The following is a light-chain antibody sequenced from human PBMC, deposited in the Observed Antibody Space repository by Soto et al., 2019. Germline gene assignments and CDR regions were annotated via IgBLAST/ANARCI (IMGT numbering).Light chain of an antibody. J-gene: IGLJ3*02. V-gene: IGLV3-21*04. CDR1: NIGSKS. CDR3: QVWDSSSDSLWV. CDR2: YDS. Sequence: SSELTQPPSVSVAPGKTARITCGGNNIGSKSVHWYQQKPGQAPVLVIYYDSDRPSGIPERFSGSNSGNTATLTISRVEAGDEADYYCQVWDSSSDSLWVFGGGTKLTVL.